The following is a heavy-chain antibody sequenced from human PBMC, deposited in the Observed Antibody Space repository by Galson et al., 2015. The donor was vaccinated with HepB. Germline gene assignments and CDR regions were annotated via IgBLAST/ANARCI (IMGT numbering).Heavy chain of an antibody. J-gene: IGHJ6*02. CDR1: GFTFSDYY. D-gene: IGHD3-10*01. V-gene: IGHV3-11*05. Sequence: SLRLSCAASGFTFSDYYMSWIRQAPGKGLEWVSYISSSSSYTNHADSVKGRFTISRDNAKNSLYLQMNSLRAEDTAVYYCARDWRGGAMVRGHRGGADYGMDVWGQGTTVTVSS. CDR2: ISSSSSYT. CDR3: ARDWRGGAMVRGHRGGADYGMDV.